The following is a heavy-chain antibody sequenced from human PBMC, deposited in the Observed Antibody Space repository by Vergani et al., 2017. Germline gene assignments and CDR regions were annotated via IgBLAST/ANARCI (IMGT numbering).Heavy chain of an antibody. D-gene: IGHD2-2*01. V-gene: IGHV3-66*01. CDR2: IYSGGST. J-gene: IGHJ4*02. CDR1: GFTVSSNY. CDR3: ASSKDPGTFDY. Sequence: EVQVVETGGGLVQPGGSLRLSCAASGFTVSSNYMSWVRQAPGKGLEWVSVIYSGGSTYYADSGKGRFIISRDNSKNTLYLQMNSLGAEDTAVVYCASSKDPGTFDYWGQGTLVTVSS.